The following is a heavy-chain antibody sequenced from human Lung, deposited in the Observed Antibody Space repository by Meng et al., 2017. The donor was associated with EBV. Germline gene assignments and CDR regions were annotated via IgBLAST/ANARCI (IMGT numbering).Heavy chain of an antibody. Sequence: GQLREAGRGLVQPSAILSLACSVSGGRSGRYYWRWIRQPPGKGMEWIGYISYSGTTNYNPSLKSRVTMSLDTSRNQFSLKLSSVTAADTAVYYCARLGQNYYDHTGYKTLDYWGQGTLVTVSS. CDR1: GGRSGRYY. V-gene: IGHV4-59*01. CDR3: ARLGQNYYDHTGYKTLDY. J-gene: IGHJ4*02. CDR2: ISYSGTT. D-gene: IGHD3-22*01.